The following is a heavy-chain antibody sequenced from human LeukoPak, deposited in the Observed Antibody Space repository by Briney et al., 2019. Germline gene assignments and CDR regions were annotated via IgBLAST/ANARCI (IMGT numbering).Heavy chain of an antibody. Sequence: SETLSLTCAVYGGSFSGYYWSWIRQPPGKGLEWIGEINHSGSTNYNPSLKSRVTISVDTSKNQFSLKLSSVTAADTAVYYCARGRGRAAAVFLGGRRDAFDIWGQGTMVTVSS. CDR1: GGSFSGYY. D-gene: IGHD6-13*01. CDR3: ARGRGRAAAVFLGGRRDAFDI. V-gene: IGHV4-34*01. J-gene: IGHJ3*02. CDR2: INHSGST.